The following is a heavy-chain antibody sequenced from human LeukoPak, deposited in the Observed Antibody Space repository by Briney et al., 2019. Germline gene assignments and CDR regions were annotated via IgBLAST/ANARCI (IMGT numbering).Heavy chain of an antibody. CDR1: GYTFTNYG. CDR2: ISIYNGNT. CDR3: ARITYDFWSGYYMPDDP. J-gene: IGHJ5*02. V-gene: IGHV1-18*01. D-gene: IGHD3-3*01. Sequence: ASVKVSCKASGYTFTNYGISWVRQAPGQGLEWMGWISIYNGNTDYAQKLRGRVTMTTDTSTSTAYTELRRLRSDDTAVYYCARITYDFWSGYYMPDDPWGQGTLVTVSS.